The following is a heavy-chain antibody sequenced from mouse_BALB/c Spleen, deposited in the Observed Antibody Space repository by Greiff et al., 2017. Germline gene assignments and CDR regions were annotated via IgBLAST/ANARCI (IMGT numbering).Heavy chain of an antibody. CDR3: ARDGELGRYFDY. D-gene: IGHD4-1*01. CDR2: ISDGGSYT. V-gene: IGHV5-4*02. J-gene: IGHJ2*01. CDR1: GFTFSDYY. Sequence: DVHLVESGGGLVKPGGSLKLSCAASGFTFSDYYMYWVRQTPEKRLEWVATISDGGSYTYYPDSVKGRFTISRDNAKNNLYLQMSSLKSEDTAMYYCARDGELGRYFDYWGQGTTLTVSS.